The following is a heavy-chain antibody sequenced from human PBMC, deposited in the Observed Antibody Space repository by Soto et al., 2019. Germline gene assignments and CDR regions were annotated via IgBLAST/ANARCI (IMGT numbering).Heavy chain of an antibody. J-gene: IGHJ5*02. CDR2: ISGSGGST. V-gene: IGHV3-23*01. CDR3: AKASASSGSCPPNWFDP. CDR1: GFTFSSYA. D-gene: IGHD3-10*01. Sequence: GGSLRLSCAASGFTFSSYAMSWVRQAPGKGLEWVSAISGSGGSTYYADSVKGRFTISRDNSKNTLYLQMNSLRAEDTAVYYWAKASASSGSCPPNWFDPWGQGTLVTVSS.